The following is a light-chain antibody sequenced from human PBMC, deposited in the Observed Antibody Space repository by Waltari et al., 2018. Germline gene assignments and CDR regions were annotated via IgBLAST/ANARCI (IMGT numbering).Light chain of an antibody. Sequence: IVMTQSPDSLAVSLGERPTISCKSSQSVLYSSNNKNHLAWYQQKSGQPPKLLISWASTRDSGVPDRFSGGGSGTDFTLTISSLQTEDVAVYFCQQYYSSPVTFGGGTKVEIK. J-gene: IGKJ4*01. CDR3: QQYYSSPVT. CDR2: WAS. CDR1: QSVLYSSNNKNH. V-gene: IGKV4-1*01.